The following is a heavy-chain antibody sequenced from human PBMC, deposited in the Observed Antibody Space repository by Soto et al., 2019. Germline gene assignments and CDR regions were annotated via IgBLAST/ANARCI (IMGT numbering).Heavy chain of an antibody. J-gene: IGHJ4*02. D-gene: IGHD4-17*01. CDR2: TYYRSKWSN. Sequence: SQTLSLTCAISGDSVSSNSVAWNWIRQSPSRGLEWLGRTYYRSKWSNDYAVSVKSRITISPDTSKNQFSLQLDSVTPEDTAVYYCARDSPGYGDYVLFYSWGQGTMVTVSS. CDR1: GDSVSSNSVA. V-gene: IGHV6-1*01. CDR3: ARDSPGYGDYVLFYS.